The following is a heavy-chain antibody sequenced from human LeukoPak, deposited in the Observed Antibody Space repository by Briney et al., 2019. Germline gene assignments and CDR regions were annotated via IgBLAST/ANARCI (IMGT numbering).Heavy chain of an antibody. V-gene: IGHV4-31*03. CDR3: ARSDSSGYYVDY. CDR1: GGSISSGGYY. J-gene: IGHJ4*02. D-gene: IGHD3-22*01. Sequence: PSQTLSLTCTVSGGSISSGGYYWGWIRQHPGRGLEWIGYIYYSGSTYYNPSLKSRVTISVDTSKNQFSLKLSSVTAADTAVYYCARSDSSGYYVDYWGQGTLVTVSS. CDR2: IYYSGST.